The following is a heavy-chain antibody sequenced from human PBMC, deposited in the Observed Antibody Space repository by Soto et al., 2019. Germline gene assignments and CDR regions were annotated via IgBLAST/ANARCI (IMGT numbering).Heavy chain of an antibody. CDR3: ARVSPDYYGSGSPKDDAFDI. Sequence: GGSLRLSCAASGFTFSSYWMSWVRQAPGKGLEWVANIKQDGSEKYYVGCVKGRFTISRDNAKNSLYMQMNSLRAEDTAVYYCARVSPDYYGSGSPKDDAFDIWGQGTMVTVSS. CDR2: IKQDGSEK. V-gene: IGHV3-7*01. J-gene: IGHJ3*02. CDR1: GFTFSSYW. D-gene: IGHD3-10*01.